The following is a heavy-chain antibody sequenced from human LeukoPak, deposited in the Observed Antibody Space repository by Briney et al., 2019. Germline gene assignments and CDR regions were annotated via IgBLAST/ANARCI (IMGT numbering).Heavy chain of an antibody. CDR2: IFVSSNT. V-gene: IGHV4-28*01. CDR1: GYSIRATSW. Sequence: SETLSFTAAVAGYSIRATSWWAWVRQPPGKGLGWIGYIFVSSNTYHIPYNPSLTSRVTMSVDTTKNQLSLKLDSVSEIDTAMYYCARNQAVAANRGAFDIWGQGKMVTVSS. CDR3: ARNQAVAANRGAFDI. D-gene: IGHD6-19*01. J-gene: IGHJ3*02.